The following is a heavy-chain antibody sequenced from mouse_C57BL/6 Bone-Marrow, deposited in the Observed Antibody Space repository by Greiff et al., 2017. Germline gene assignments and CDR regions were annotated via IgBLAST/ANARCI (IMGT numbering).Heavy chain of an antibody. CDR3: ARSRGWGYSYWYCDV. CDR2: INPSNGGT. Sequence: QVQLQQSGTELVKPGASVKLSCKASGYTFTSYWMHWVKQRPGQGLEWIGNINPSNGGTNYNEKFKSKATLTVDKSSSTAYMQLSSLTSEDSAVYYCARSRGWGYSYWYCDVWRTGTTVTVSS. V-gene: IGHV1-53*01. CDR1: GYTFTSYW. D-gene: IGHD2-3*01. J-gene: IGHJ1*03.